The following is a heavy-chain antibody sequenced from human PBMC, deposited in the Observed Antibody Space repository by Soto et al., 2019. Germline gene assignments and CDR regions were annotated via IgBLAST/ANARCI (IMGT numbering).Heavy chain of an antibody. Sequence: SETLSLTCAVSGGSISSGGYSWSWIRQPPGKGLEWIGYIYHSGSTYYNPSLKSRVTISVDRSKNQFSLKLSSVTAADTAVYFCARGRHGYLDYWGEGTLVTVSS. V-gene: IGHV4-30-2*01. J-gene: IGHJ4*02. CDR1: GGSISSGGYS. CDR2: IYHSGST. CDR3: ARGRHGYLDY.